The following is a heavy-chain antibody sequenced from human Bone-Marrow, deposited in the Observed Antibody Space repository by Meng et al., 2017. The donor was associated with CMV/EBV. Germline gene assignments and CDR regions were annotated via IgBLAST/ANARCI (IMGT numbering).Heavy chain of an antibody. Sequence: SETLSLTCTVSGGSISSYYWSWIRQPPGKGLEWIGYIYYSGSTNYNPSLKSRVTISVDTSKNRFSLKLSSVTAADTAVYYCAGGGSSWYYFDYWGQGTLVTVSS. CDR2: IYYSGST. CDR1: GGSISSYY. CDR3: AGGGSSWYYFDY. J-gene: IGHJ4*02. D-gene: IGHD6-13*01. V-gene: IGHV4-59*01.